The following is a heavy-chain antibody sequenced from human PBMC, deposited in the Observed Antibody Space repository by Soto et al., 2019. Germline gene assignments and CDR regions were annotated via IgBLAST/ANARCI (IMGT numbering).Heavy chain of an antibody. CDR1: GFTLSNFW. Sequence: EVQLVESGGGLVQPGGSLRLSCAASGFTLSNFWMSWVRQAPGKGLEWVASIKEDGSEKTYVDSVKGRFTISRDNAQNSLYLQMNRLRVDDAAVYYCASYRTLGCWGQGPPVIVSS. D-gene: IGHD3-16*01. V-gene: IGHV3-7*03. CDR3: ASYRTLGC. CDR2: IKEDGSEK. J-gene: IGHJ4*02.